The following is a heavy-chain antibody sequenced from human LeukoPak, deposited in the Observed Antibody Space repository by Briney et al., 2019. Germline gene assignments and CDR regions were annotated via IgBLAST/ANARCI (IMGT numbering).Heavy chain of an antibody. D-gene: IGHD2-21*02. J-gene: IGHJ6*02. V-gene: IGHV4-31*03. CDR1: GGSISSGGYY. CDR2: IYYSGST. Sequence: SETLSLTCTVSGGSISSGGYYWSWIRQHPGTGLEWVGYIYYSGSTYYNPSLKSRVTISVYTSKNQFSLKLSSVTAADTAVYYCARTPIVVVTDYYYYGMDVWGQGTTVTVSS. CDR3: ARTPIVVVTDYYYYGMDV.